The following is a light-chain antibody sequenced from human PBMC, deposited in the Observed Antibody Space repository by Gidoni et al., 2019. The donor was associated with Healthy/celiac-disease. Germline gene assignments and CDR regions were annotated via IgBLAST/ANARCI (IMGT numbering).Light chain of an antibody. Sequence: PSSLSASVGDRVTITCRASQSISSYLNWYQQKPGKAPKLLIYAASSLQSGVPSRFSGSGSGTDFTLTISSLQPEDFATYYCQQSYSTPLTFGGGTKVEIK. V-gene: IGKV1-39*01. CDR2: AAS. CDR1: QSISSY. CDR3: QQSYSTPLT. J-gene: IGKJ4*01.